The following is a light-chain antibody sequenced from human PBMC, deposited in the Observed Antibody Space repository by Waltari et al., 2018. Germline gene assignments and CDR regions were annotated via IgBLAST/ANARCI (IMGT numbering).Light chain of an antibody. V-gene: IGKV3-20*01. CDR3: QHYVRLPVS. CDR2: GAS. J-gene: IGKJ1*01. CDR1: QSVSRS. Sequence: EIVLTQSLGTLSLSPGERATLSCRASQSVSRSLAWYQQKPGQAPRLLIYGASSRATGVPDRFSGSGSGTDFSLTISRLEPEDFAVYYCQHYVRLPVSFGQGTKVEIK.